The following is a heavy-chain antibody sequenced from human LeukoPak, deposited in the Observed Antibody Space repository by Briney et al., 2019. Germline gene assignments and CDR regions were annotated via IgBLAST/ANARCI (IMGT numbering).Heavy chain of an antibody. Sequence: GGSLRLSCAASGFTFSSYSMNWVRQAPGKGLEWVPSISSSSSYIYYADSVKGRFTISRDNAKNSLYLQMNSMRAEDTAVYYCARDVDTAMVQPDYWGQGTLVTVSS. CDR1: GFTFSSYS. V-gene: IGHV3-21*01. D-gene: IGHD5-18*01. CDR3: ARDVDTAMVQPDY. CDR2: ISSSSSYI. J-gene: IGHJ4*02.